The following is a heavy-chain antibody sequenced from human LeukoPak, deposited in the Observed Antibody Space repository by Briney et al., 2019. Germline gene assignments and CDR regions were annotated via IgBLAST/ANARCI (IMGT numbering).Heavy chain of an antibody. D-gene: IGHD3-9*01. CDR2: INPNSGDT. Sequence: ASVKVSCKASGYTFTDYYINWVRQAPGQGLEWMGWINPNSGDTKYAQDFQDRVTMTRDTSISTAYMELSRLRSDDTAVYYCAANYDILTGYYKNGFDIWGQGTMVTVSS. V-gene: IGHV1-2*02. J-gene: IGHJ3*02. CDR1: GYTFTDYY. CDR3: AANYDILTGYYKNGFDI.